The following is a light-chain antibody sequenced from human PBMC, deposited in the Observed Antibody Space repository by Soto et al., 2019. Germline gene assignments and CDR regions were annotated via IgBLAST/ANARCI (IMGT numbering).Light chain of an antibody. V-gene: IGLV2-14*03. CDR1: SSDVGGYKY. Sequence: QSALTQPASVSGSPGQSITISCTGTSSDVGGYKYVSWYQQHPDKAPKLMIYDVSNRPSGVSNRFSGSKSGNTASLIISGLQAEDEADYYCSSYTSSSTWVIGGGTKLTVL. CDR3: SSYTSSSTWV. CDR2: DVS. J-gene: IGLJ3*02.